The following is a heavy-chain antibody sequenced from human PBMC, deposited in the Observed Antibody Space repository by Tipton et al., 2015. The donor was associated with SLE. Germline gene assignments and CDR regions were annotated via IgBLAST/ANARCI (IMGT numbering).Heavy chain of an antibody. J-gene: IGHJ4*02. V-gene: IGHV4-59*11. CDR1: GGSISSHY. CDR3: TRTGDIAAAVNY. Sequence: GLVKPSETLSLTCTVSGGSISSHYWSWIRQPPGKGLEWIGYFHYSGSTNYNPSLKSRVTISVDTSKNQFSVNLRSATAAKTAVYYFTRTGDIAAAVNYWGQGTLVTVST. D-gene: IGHD6-13*01. CDR2: FHYSGST.